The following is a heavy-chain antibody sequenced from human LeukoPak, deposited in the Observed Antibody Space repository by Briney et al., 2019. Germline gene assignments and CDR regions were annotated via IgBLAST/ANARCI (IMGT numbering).Heavy chain of an antibody. V-gene: IGHV4-59*01. CDR1: GGSITNYY. CDR2: IHYSGSP. CDR3: ARTGTDILTGYGLYYFDY. J-gene: IGHJ4*02. D-gene: IGHD3-9*01. Sequence: KPSETLSLTCTVSGGSITNYYWSWIRQPPGKGLECIGYIHYSGSPNYNPSLKSRVTISVDTSKNQFSLKLSSVTAADTAVYYCARTGTDILTGYGLYYFDYWGQGTLVTVSS.